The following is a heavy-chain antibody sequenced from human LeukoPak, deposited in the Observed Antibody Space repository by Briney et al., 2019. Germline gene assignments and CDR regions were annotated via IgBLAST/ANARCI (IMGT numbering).Heavy chain of an antibody. CDR2: IIPIFGTA. D-gene: IGHD3-9*01. CDR3: ARAKDYDILTGREVDGMDV. Sequence: SVKVSCKASGGTFSSHAISWVRQAPGQGLEWMGGIIPIFGTANYAQKFQGRVTITADKSTSTAYMELSSLRSEDTAVYYCARAKDYDILTGREVDGMDVWGKGTTVTVSS. J-gene: IGHJ6*04. V-gene: IGHV1-69*06. CDR1: GGTFSSHA.